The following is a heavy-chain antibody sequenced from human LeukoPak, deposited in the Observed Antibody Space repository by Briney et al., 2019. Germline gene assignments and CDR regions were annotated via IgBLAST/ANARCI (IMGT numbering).Heavy chain of an antibody. CDR3: VRDRELTY. D-gene: IGHD5-24*01. CDR1: GGSISSSYYY. V-gene: IGHV4-39*07. CDR2: IYYSGST. J-gene: IGHJ4*02. Sequence: PSETLSLTCTVSGGSISSSYYYWGWIRQPPGTGLEWIGSIYYSGSTYYNPSLKSRVTISVDTSKNQFSLRLTSMTAADAAVYYCVRDRELTYWGQGTLVTVSS.